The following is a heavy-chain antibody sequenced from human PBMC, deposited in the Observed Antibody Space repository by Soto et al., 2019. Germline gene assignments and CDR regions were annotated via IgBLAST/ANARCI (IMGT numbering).Heavy chain of an antibody. V-gene: IGHV3-53*01. CDR3: ASERFSSGWLSQ. Sequence: GGSLRLSCAASEFIVSSNFVSWVRQAPGKGLEWVSLIYSDGGTHYADSVKGRFTISRDTSKSTFYLQMNSLRAEDTAVYYCASERFSSGWLSQWGQGT. CDR2: IYSDGGT. D-gene: IGHD6-19*01. CDR1: EFIVSSNF. J-gene: IGHJ4*02.